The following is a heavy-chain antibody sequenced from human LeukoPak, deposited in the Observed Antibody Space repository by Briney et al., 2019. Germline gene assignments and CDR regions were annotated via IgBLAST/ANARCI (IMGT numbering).Heavy chain of an antibody. J-gene: IGHJ4*02. V-gene: IGHV3-73*01. Sequence: GGSLRLSCAASGFTFSGSAMHWVRKASGKGLEWVGRIRRKANNYATAYAASVKGRFTISRDDSKNTAYLEMNSLKTEDTAVYFCTSSAKAVTGTLDDYWGQGTLVTVSS. D-gene: IGHD6-19*01. CDR2: IRRKANNYAT. CDR3: TSSAKAVTGTLDDY. CDR1: GFTFSGSA.